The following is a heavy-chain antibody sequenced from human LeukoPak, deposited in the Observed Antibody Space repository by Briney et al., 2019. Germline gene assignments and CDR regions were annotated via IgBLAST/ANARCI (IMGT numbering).Heavy chain of an antibody. D-gene: IGHD2-15*01. CDR1: GYTFTGYY. Sequence: ASVKVSCKASGYTFTGYYMHWVRQAPGQGLEWMGWINPNSGGTNYAQKFQGWVTMTRDTSISTAYMELSRLRSDDTAVYYCARDNVVVAATRSRYYYYGMDVWGQGTTVTVS. V-gene: IGHV1-2*04. J-gene: IGHJ6*02. CDR3: ARDNVVVAATRSRYYYYGMDV. CDR2: INPNSGGT.